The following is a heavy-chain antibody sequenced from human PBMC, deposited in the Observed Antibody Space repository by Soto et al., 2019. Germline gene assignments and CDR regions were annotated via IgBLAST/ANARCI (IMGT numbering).Heavy chain of an antibody. CDR1: GYTLTELS. CDR2: FDPEDGET. V-gene: IGHV1-24*01. J-gene: IGHJ3*02. D-gene: IGHD1-26*01. Sequence: ASVKVSCKVSGYTLTELSMHWVLQAPGKELEWMGGFDPEDGETIYAQTFQGRVTMTEDTSTDTAYMELSSLRSEDTAVYYCATDRVGATNSGAAFDIWGQGTTVTVSS. CDR3: ATDRVGATNSGAAFDI.